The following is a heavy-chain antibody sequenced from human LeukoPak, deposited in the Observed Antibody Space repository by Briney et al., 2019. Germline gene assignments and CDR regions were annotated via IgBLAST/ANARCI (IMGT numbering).Heavy chain of an antibody. V-gene: IGHV3-7*01. CDR1: GFTFSSYW. CDR3: ARDPPLVSGPVYYYYYMDV. Sequence: GGSLRLSCAASGFTFSSYWMSWVRQAPGKGLEWVANIKQDGGEKYYVDSVKGRFTISRDNAKNSLYLQMNSLRAEDTAVYYCARDPPLVSGPVYYYYYMDVWGKGTTVTVSS. CDR2: IKQDGGEK. D-gene: IGHD5/OR15-5a*01. J-gene: IGHJ6*03.